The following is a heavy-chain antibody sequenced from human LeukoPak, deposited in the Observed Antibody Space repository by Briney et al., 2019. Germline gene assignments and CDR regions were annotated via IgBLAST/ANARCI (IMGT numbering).Heavy chain of an antibody. D-gene: IGHD1-26*01. CDR3: ARGNSGSYSQDWFDP. Sequence: GGSLRLSCAACGFTFSSYEMNWVRQAPGKGLEWVSGISWNSGSIGYADSVKGRFTISRDNAKNSLYLQMNSLRDDDMALYYCARGNSGSYSQDWFDPWGQGTLVTVSS. CDR2: ISWNSGSI. V-gene: IGHV3-9*03. CDR1: GFTFSSYE. J-gene: IGHJ5*02.